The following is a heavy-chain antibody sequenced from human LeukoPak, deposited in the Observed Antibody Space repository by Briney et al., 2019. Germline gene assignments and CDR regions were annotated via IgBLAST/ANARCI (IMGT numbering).Heavy chain of an antibody. D-gene: IGHD6-19*01. CDR2: ISYDGSNK. V-gene: IGHV3-30-3*01. J-gene: IGHJ4*02. CDR3: ARTAVALDY. Sequence: PGGSLRLSCAASGFTFSSYDMHWVRHAPGKGLEWVAVISYDGSNKYYADSVKGRFTISRDNSKNTLYLQMNSLRAEDTAVYYCARTAVALDYWGQGTLVTVSS. CDR1: GFTFSSYD.